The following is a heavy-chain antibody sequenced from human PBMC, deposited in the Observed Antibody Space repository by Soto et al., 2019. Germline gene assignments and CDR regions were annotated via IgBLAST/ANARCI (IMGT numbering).Heavy chain of an antibody. J-gene: IGHJ4*02. V-gene: IGHV4-59*12. CDR3: ARDIGYSYGPFDY. Sequence: PSETLSLTCTVSGGTISSWYWSWIRQPPGKGLEWIGYIYYSGSTNYNPSLKSRVTISVDTSKNQFSLKLNSMTAADTAVYYCARDIGYSYGPFDYWGQGTLVTVSS. CDR1: GGTISSWY. CDR2: IYYSGST. D-gene: IGHD5-18*01.